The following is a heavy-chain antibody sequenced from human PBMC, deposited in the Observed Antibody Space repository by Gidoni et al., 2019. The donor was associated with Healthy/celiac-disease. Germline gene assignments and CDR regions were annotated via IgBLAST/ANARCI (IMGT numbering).Heavy chain of an antibody. V-gene: IGHV3-43*01. CDR1: GFTFDDYT. CDR2: ISWDGGST. J-gene: IGHJ4*02. CDR3: AKDHEISLEIVVVTHFDY. Sequence: EVQLVESGGVVVQPGGSLSLSCAASGFTFDDYTMHWVRQAPGKGLEWVSLISWDGGSTYYADSVKGRFTISRDNSKNSLYLQMNSLRTEDTALYYCAKDHEISLEIVVVTHFDYWGQGTLVTVSS. D-gene: IGHD3-22*01.